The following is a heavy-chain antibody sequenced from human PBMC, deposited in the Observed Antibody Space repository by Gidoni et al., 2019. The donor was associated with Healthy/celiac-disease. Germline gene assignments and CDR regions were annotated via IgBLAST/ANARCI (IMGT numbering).Heavy chain of an antibody. J-gene: IGHJ4*02. Sequence: VQLVEAGGGLVQPGRSLRLSGAASGFTVRSSGMHWVRQAPGKGLEWLAVIWYDGSNIYYADPVKRIFTIFTANSKITLYLQMNSLRAEDTAGYYCARKWLAIDYLGQGTLVTVSS. D-gene: IGHD3-22*01. CDR1: GFTVRSSG. CDR3: ARKWLAIDY. CDR2: IWYDGSNI. V-gene: IGHV3-33*01.